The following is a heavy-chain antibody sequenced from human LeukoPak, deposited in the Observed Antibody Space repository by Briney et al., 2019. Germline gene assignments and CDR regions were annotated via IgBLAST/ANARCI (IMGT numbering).Heavy chain of an antibody. J-gene: IGHJ4*02. V-gene: IGHV1-3*01. CDR1: GYTFTSYA. CDR2: INAGNGNT. CDR3: ARDLGYCSGGSCTEFIY. D-gene: IGHD2-15*01. Sequence: ASVKLSCKASGYTFTSYAMHWVRQAPGQRLEWMGWINAGNGNTKYSQKFQGRVTITRDTSASTAYMELSSLRSEDTAVYYCARDLGYCSGGSCTEFIYWGQGTLVTVSS.